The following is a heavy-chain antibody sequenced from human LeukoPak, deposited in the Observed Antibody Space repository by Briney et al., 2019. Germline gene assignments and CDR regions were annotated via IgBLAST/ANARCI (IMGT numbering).Heavy chain of an antibody. Sequence: GGSLRLSCAASGFTFSSYNMNWVRQAPGKGLEWVSYISSSGSTIYYADSVKGRFTISRDNAKNSLYLQMNSLRAEDTAVYYCARGTSEYSSSWYRFDYWGQGTLVTVSS. J-gene: IGHJ4*02. CDR3: ARGTSEYSSSWYRFDY. CDR2: ISSSGSTI. CDR1: GFTFSSYN. V-gene: IGHV3-48*04. D-gene: IGHD6-13*01.